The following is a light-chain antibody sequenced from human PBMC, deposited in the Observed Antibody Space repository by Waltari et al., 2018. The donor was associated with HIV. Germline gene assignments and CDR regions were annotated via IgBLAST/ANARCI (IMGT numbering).Light chain of an antibody. CDR3: HVWDRDSDHHV. V-gene: IGLV3-21*02. J-gene: IGLJ1*01. Sequence: SYVLTQPPSVSVAPGQTATITCGGHNIGRIRVHWYQQKAGQAPLLVVYSGSDRPSGIPERFSGSNSGNTATLTISRVEAGDEADYYCHVWDRDSDHHVFGTGTKVTVL. CDR1: NIGRIR. CDR2: SGS.